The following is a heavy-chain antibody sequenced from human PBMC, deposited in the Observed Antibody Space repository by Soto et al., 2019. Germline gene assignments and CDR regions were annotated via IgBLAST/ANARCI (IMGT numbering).Heavy chain of an antibody. CDR3: ARDIHITRVPNYYAMDV. Sequence: SETLSLTCTVSGGSISSGGYYCTWIRQHPGKGLEWIGYISYSGSTYYNPSLESRLTISVDTSKKQFSLKLSSVTAADAAVYFCARDIHITRVPNYYAMDVWGQGTTVTVSS. V-gene: IGHV4-31*03. CDR1: GGSISSGGYY. J-gene: IGHJ6*02. CDR2: ISYSGST. D-gene: IGHD3-10*01.